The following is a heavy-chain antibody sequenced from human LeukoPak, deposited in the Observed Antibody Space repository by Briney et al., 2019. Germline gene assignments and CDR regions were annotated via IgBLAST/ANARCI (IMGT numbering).Heavy chain of an antibody. CDR3: AKLGVRGVIIHNWFDP. CDR2: ILYDGRNK. Sequence: RSLRLSCAASGFTFSNFAIHWVRQAPGKGLEWVAVILYDGRNKYYADSVKGRFTISRDNSKNTLYLQMNSLRAEDTAVYYCAKLGVRGVIIHNWFDPWGQGTLVTVSS. CDR1: GFTFSNFA. V-gene: IGHV3-30*18. J-gene: IGHJ5*02. D-gene: IGHD3-10*01.